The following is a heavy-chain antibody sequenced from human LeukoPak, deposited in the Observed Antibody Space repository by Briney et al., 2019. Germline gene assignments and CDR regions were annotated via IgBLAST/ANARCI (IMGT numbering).Heavy chain of an antibody. CDR1: GFTFSSYA. J-gene: IGHJ5*02. CDR2: ISYDGSNK. D-gene: IGHD4-17*01. CDR3: ARGPRRLTTVTTSWFDP. V-gene: IGHV3-30-3*01. Sequence: PGGSLRLSCAASGFTFSSYAMHWVRQAPGKGLEWVAVISYDGSNKYYADSVKGRFTISRDNSKNTLYLQMNSLRAEDTAVYYCARGPRRLTTVTTSWFDPWGQGTLVTVSS.